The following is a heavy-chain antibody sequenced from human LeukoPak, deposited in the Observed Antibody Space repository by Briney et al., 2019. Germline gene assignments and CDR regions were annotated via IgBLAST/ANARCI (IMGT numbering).Heavy chain of an antibody. Sequence: GGSLRLSCAASGFTVSSNYMSWVRQAPGKGLEWVSIIYSGGSTYYADSVKGRFTISRDNSKNTLYLQMNSLRAEDTAVYYCALERDYYDSSGYYYGAYFDYWGQGTLVTVSS. D-gene: IGHD3-22*01. CDR3: ALERDYYDSSGYYYGAYFDY. CDR2: IYSGGST. J-gene: IGHJ4*02. CDR1: GFTVSSNY. V-gene: IGHV3-53*01.